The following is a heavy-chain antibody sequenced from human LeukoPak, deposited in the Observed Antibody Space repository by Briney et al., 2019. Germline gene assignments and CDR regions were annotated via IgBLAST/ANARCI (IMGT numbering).Heavy chain of an antibody. D-gene: IGHD5-12*01. V-gene: IGHV4-59*08. Sequence: MSSETLSLTCTVSGGSISSYYWSWIRQPPGKGLEWIGYIYYSGGTNYNPSLKSRVTISVDTSKNQFSLRLSSVTAADTAVYYCARGYSGYDYRFDYWGQGTLVTVSS. CDR2: IYYSGGT. J-gene: IGHJ4*02. CDR3: ARGYSGYDYRFDY. CDR1: GGSISSYY.